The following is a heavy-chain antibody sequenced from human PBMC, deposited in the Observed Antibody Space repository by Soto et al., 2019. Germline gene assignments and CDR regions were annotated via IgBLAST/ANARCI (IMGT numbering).Heavy chain of an antibody. V-gene: IGHV4-31*03. CDR2: IYYSGST. D-gene: IGHD3-10*01. CDR3: ARELRFGEDYYGMDV. Sequence: QVQLQESGPGLVKPSQTLSLTCTVSGGSISSGGYYWSWIRQHPGKGLEWIGYIYYSGSTYYNPSLKSRVTISVDTSKNQFALKLSSVTAADTAVYYCARELRFGEDYYGMDVWRQGTTVTVSS. J-gene: IGHJ6*02. CDR1: GGSISSGGYY.